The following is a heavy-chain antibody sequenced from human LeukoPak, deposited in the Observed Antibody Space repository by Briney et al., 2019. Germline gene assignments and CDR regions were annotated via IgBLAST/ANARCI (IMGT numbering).Heavy chain of an antibody. V-gene: IGHV3-53*01. CDR1: GFSVSGNY. Sequence: GGSLRLSCAASGFSVSGNYMNWVRQAPGKGLEWVSVIYSGGNTYYADSVEGRFTISRDNSKNTMYLQMNSLRAEDTAVYYCARAKPKNMVRGLIMRRESRYYFDYWGQGTLVTVSS. J-gene: IGHJ4*02. CDR3: ARAKPKNMVRGLIMRRESRYYFDY. CDR2: IYSGGNT. D-gene: IGHD3-10*01.